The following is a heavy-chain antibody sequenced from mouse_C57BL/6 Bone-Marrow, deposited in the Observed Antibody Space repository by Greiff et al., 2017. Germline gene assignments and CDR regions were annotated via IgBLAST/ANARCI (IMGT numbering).Heavy chain of an antibody. CDR3: ARRGYYYGSSYGFDY. J-gene: IGHJ2*01. Sequence: VQLKESGPELVKPGASVKIPCKASGYTFTDYNMDWVKQSHGKSLEWIGDINPNNGGTIYNQKFKGKATLTVDKSSSTAYMELRSLTSEDTAVYYCARRGYYYGSSYGFDYWGQGTALTVSS. D-gene: IGHD1-1*01. V-gene: IGHV1-18*01. CDR1: GYTFTDYN. CDR2: INPNNGGT.